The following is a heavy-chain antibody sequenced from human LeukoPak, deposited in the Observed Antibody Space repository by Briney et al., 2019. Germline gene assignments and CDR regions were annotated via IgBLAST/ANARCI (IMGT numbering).Heavy chain of an antibody. CDR1: GGSISSYY. D-gene: IGHD3-3*01. CDR2: IYTSGST. Sequence: PSETLSLTCTVSGGSISSYYWSWIRQPAEKGLEWIGRIYTSGSTNYNPSLKSRVTMSVDTSKNQFSLKLSSVTAADTAVYYCAREKEYDFWSGARAWFDPWGQGTLVTVSS. CDR3: AREKEYDFWSGARAWFDP. J-gene: IGHJ5*02. V-gene: IGHV4-4*07.